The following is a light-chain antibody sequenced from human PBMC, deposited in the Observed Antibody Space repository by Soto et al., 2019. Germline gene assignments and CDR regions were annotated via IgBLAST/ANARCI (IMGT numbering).Light chain of an antibody. CDR2: KAS. J-gene: IGKJ1*01. V-gene: IGKV1-5*03. CDR3: QQYHTYWWT. Sequence: DIQMTQSPSTLSASVGDIVTITCRASQTIINWLALYQQKPGKAPKLLIYKASTLEGEVPSRFSGSGSETEFTLTINSLQPDDSATYYCQQYHTYWWTFGQGTKVDI. CDR1: QTIINW.